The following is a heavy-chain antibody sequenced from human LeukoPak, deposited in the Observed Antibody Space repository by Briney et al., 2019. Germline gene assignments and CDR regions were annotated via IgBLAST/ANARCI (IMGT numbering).Heavy chain of an antibody. CDR1: GFTFSSYS. Sequence: GGSLRLSCAASGFTFSSYSMNWVRQAPGKGLEWVSSISSSSSYIYYADSVKGRFTITRDNSKNTLYLQMNSLRLGDMALYYCAKPSGSGVDYWGRGTRVTVSS. D-gene: IGHD1-26*01. CDR2: ISSSSSYI. CDR3: AKPSGSGVDY. J-gene: IGHJ4*02. V-gene: IGHV3-21*01.